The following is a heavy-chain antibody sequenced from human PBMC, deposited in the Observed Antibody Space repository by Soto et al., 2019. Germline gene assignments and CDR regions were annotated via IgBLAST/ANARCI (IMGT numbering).Heavy chain of an antibody. Sequence: SVKVSCKASGGTFSSYAISWVRQAPGQGLEWMGGIIPIFGTANYAQKFQGRVTITADESTSTAYMELSSLRSDDTAVYYCAREAAAVVDYWGQGTLVTVSS. J-gene: IGHJ4*02. D-gene: IGHD6-13*01. CDR1: GGTFSSYA. V-gene: IGHV1-69*13. CDR3: AREAAAVVDY. CDR2: IIPIFGTA.